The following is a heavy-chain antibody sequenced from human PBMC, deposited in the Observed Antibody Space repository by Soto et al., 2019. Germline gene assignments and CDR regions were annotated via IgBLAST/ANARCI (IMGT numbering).Heavy chain of an antibody. J-gene: IGHJ4*02. CDR2: MFYGVST. CDR3: ARLPSRHLVDY. D-gene: IGHD3-3*02. Sequence: PSETLSLTCTVSGSSITSSGYYWGWLRQPPGKGLEWIGSMFYGVSTYYNPSLKSRVTVSVDTSKNPFSLNLRSVTAADTAAYYCARLPSRHLVDYWGQGTLVTVSS. V-gene: IGHV4-39*07. CDR1: GSSITSSGYY.